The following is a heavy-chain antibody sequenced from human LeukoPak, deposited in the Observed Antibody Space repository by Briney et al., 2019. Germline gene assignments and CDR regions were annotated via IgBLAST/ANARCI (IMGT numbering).Heavy chain of an antibody. Sequence: SETLSLTCAVHSGSFSGYYWSWTRQPPGKGLEWIGEINQSGSTKYNPSLESRVTISVDTSKNQFSLKLSSMTAADTAVYYCARGPGSGSYFAWFDTWGQGALVTVSS. V-gene: IGHV4-34*01. CDR1: SGSFSGYY. CDR3: ARGPGSGSYFAWFDT. J-gene: IGHJ5*02. D-gene: IGHD3-10*01. CDR2: INQSGST.